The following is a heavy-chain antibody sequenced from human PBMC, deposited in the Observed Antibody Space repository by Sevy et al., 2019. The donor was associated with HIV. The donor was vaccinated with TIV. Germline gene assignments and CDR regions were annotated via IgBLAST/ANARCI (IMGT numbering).Heavy chain of an antibody. D-gene: IGHD3-3*01. CDR2: ISGGGGGT. J-gene: IGHJ4*02. CDR3: AKGGDVLRFLEWLFDFDY. Sequence: GGSLRLSCAASGFTFSSYAMSWVRQAPGKGLEWVSAISGGGGGTYYADSVKGRFTISRDNSKNTLYLQMNSLRAEDTAVYYCAKGGDVLRFLEWLFDFDYWGQGTLVTVSS. V-gene: IGHV3-23*01. CDR1: GFTFSSYA.